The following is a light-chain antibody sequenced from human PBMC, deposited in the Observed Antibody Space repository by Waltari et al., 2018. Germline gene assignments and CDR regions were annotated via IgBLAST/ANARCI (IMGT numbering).Light chain of an antibody. V-gene: IGKV3-15*01. CDR3: QQYNNCPPWT. CDR1: QDVSSN. CDR2: YAS. Sequence: CRASQDVSSNSAGYHQKPGQAARLLMYYASSRSTSMPARFSGSRSGTAFSLTISSRQSEEFAVYYCQQYNNCPPWTFGQGTKVEIK. J-gene: IGKJ1*01.